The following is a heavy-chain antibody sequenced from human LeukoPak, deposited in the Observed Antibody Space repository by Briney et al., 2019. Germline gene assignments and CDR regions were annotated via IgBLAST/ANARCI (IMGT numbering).Heavy chain of an antibody. CDR3: ARDKFPLAGATGDDGFDI. CDR1: GGSIRSSNW. D-gene: IGHD1-26*01. Sequence: PSETLSLTCAVSGGSIRSSNWWSWVRQPPGKGLEWIGEIYHSGSTNYNPSLKSRVTISVDKSKNQFSLKLSSVTAADTAVYYCARDKFPLAGATGDDGFDIWGQGTMVTVSS. J-gene: IGHJ3*02. CDR2: IYHSGST. V-gene: IGHV4-4*02.